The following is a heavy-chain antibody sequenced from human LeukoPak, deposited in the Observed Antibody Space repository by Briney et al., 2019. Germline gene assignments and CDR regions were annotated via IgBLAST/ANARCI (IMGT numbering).Heavy chain of an antibody. D-gene: IGHD3-22*01. CDR1: GYTFTGYY. CDR2: INPNTGGT. J-gene: IGHJ4*02. Sequence: ASVKVSCKTSGYTFTGYYMHWVRQAPGQGLEWVGWINPNTGGTNYAQKFQGGVTMTRDTSINTAYMELSRLRSDDTAVYYCASGFDSSGYQYYSYFDYWGQGTLVTVSS. CDR3: ASGFDSSGYQYYSYFDY. V-gene: IGHV1-2*02.